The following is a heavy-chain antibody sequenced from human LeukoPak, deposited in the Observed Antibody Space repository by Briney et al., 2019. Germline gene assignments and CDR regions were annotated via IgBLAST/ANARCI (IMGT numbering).Heavy chain of an antibody. CDR3: ARFNTVYYFDY. J-gene: IGHJ4*02. CDR1: GFTVSSNY. Sequence: GSLRLSCAASGFTVSSNYMSRVRPAPGKGLEWVSVIYSGGSTYYADSVKGRFTISRDNSKNTLYLQMNSLRAEDTAVYYCARFNTVYYFDYWGQGTLVTVSS. V-gene: IGHV3-66*01. CDR2: IYSGGST.